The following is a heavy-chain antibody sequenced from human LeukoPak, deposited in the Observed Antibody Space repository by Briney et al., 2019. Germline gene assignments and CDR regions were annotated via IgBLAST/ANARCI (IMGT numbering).Heavy chain of an antibody. CDR1: GLSVSSNY. D-gene: IGHD2-15*01. CDR3: ARGDLRINHTDV. V-gene: IGHV3-66*02. Sequence: PGGSLRLSCAASGLSVSSNYMTWVRQAPGKGLEWVSVIYSGGPTYYADSVKDRFTISRDNSKNTVYLQMNSLRVEDTAVYYCARGDLRINHTDVWGKGTTVTVSS. J-gene: IGHJ6*03. CDR2: IYSGGPT.